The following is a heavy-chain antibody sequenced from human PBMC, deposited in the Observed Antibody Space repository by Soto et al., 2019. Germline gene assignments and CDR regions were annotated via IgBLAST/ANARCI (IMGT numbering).Heavy chain of an antibody. V-gene: IGHV1-8*01. Sequence: QVQLVQSGAEVREPGASVKVSCKASGYSFTSLDINWVRQTAGQGLEWMGWMQPSTGRTGYGQKFQCRVTLTRETSITTACMELNTLTSDDSDFYYCARGVSAGVDYWGQGTLVTVSS. CDR3: ARGVSAGVDY. CDR2: MQPSTGRT. CDR1: GYSFTSLD. J-gene: IGHJ4*02. D-gene: IGHD1-26*01.